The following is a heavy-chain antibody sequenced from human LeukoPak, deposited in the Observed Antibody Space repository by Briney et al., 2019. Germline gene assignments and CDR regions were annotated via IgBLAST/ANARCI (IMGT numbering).Heavy chain of an antibody. D-gene: IGHD6-19*01. J-gene: IGHJ3*02. V-gene: IGHV3-23*01. CDR3: AKHPAAVDSPEDPFDI. CDR2: IRSSGGST. CDR1: VFTFSSYA. Sequence: GGSLRLSCAASVFTFSSYAMSWVRQAPGKGLERVSAIRSSGGSTYYVDSVKGRVAISRDNTKNTLYLQMPSLRAEERGVYYCAKHPAAVDSPEDPFDIWGQGTMVTVSS.